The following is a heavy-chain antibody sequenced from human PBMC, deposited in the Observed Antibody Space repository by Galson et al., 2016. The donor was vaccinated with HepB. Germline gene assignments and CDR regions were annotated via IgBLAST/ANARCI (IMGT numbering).Heavy chain of an antibody. CDR1: GDSISGSSYY. CDR3: ARGSIVGRRRWFDP. J-gene: IGHJ5*02. Sequence: SETLSLTCTVSGDSISGSSYYWGWIRQPPGKGLEWIGNIYYSGATYYNPSLKSRVTISLDTSKNQFSLKLNSVTAADTAMYYCARGSIVGRRRWFDPWGQGTRVSVSS. V-gene: IGHV4-39*07. CDR2: IYYSGAT. D-gene: IGHD6-6*01.